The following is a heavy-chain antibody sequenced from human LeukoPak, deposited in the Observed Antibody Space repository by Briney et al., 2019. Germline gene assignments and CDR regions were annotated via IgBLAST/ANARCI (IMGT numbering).Heavy chain of an antibody. Sequence: GGSLRLSCAASGFTVSSNYMSWVRQAPGKGPEWVSVIYSGGSTYYADSVKGRFTISRDNSKNTLYLQMNSLRAEDTAVYYCARGGRISIAARLILQKNYFDYWGQGTLVTVSS. CDR1: GFTVSSNY. V-gene: IGHV3-53*01. D-gene: IGHD6-6*01. CDR3: ARGGRISIAARLILQKNYFDY. J-gene: IGHJ4*02. CDR2: IYSGGST.